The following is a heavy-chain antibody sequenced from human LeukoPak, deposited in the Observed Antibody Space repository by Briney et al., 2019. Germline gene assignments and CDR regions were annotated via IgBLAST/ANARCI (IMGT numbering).Heavy chain of an antibody. V-gene: IGHV3-48*03. Sequence: GGSLRLSCAASGFTFSSYEMNWVRQAPGRGLEWVSYISNSDSTIYYADSVKGRFTISRDNAKNSLYLQMNSLGAEDTAVYYCARERGGFCSSTACSRAFDIWGQGTMVTVSS. D-gene: IGHD2-2*03. J-gene: IGHJ3*02. CDR1: GFTFSSYE. CDR2: ISNSDSTI. CDR3: ARERGGFCSSTACSRAFDI.